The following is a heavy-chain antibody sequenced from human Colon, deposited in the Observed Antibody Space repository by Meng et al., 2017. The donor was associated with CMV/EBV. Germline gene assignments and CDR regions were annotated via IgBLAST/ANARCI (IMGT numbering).Heavy chain of an antibody. J-gene: IGHJ4*02. Sequence: ASVKVSCKASGYTFTSYGISWVRQAPGQGLEWMGWISAYNANTNYAQKFQGRVTMTTDTSTSTAYMELSSLRSEDTAVYYCARAGCSSTSSCWDWGQGTLVTVSS. CDR1: GYTFTSYG. V-gene: IGHV1-18*01. CDR3: ARAGCSSTSSCWD. CDR2: ISAYNANT. D-gene: IGHD2-2*01.